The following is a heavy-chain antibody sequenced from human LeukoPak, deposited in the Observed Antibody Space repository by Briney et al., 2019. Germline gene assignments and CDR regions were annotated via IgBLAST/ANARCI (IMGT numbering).Heavy chain of an antibody. D-gene: IGHD4-23*01. V-gene: IGHV4-31*03. CDR3: ARSYGGTFFDY. CDR2: IYYSGST. J-gene: IGHJ4*02. Sequence: PGQTLTLTCTVSGGSFSSGGYYWSCISQHPGKGLEWVGYIYYSGSTYYNPSLKSRVTISVDTSKNQFSLKLSSVTAADTAVYYCARSYGGTFFDYWGQGTLVTVSS. CDR1: GGSFSSGGYY.